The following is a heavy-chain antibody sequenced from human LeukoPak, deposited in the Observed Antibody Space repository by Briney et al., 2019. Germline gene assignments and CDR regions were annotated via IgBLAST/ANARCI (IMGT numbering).Heavy chain of an antibody. CDR2: INPNSGGT. Sequence: ASVKVSCKASGYTFTGYYMHWVRQAPGQGLEWMGRINPNSGGTNYAQKFQGRVTMTRDSSISTAYMELSSLRSEDTAVYYCARAAEDCSGGSCYEPVIQRLYYYYGMDVWGQGTTVTVSS. V-gene: IGHV1-2*06. CDR1: GYTFTGYY. J-gene: IGHJ6*02. CDR3: ARAAEDCSGGSCYEPVIQRLYYYYGMDV. D-gene: IGHD2-15*01.